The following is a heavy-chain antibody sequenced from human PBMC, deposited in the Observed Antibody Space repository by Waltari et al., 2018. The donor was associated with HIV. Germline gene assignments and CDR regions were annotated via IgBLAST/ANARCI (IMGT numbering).Heavy chain of an antibody. CDR1: GFTFTTLW. Sequence: EVQLVESGGALVKPGGSLRLSCEAPGFTFTTLWMPWVRQAPGKGLVLVARINRDGTSRAYGASMKGRFTISRDNGNNTLDLQMRRLRVEDTAVYYCVRVEYVGWASDYHYGMDVWGQGTTVIVSS. J-gene: IGHJ6*02. V-gene: IGHV3-74*03. CDR2: INRDGTSR. D-gene: IGHD2-8*01. CDR3: VRVEYVGWASDYHYGMDV.